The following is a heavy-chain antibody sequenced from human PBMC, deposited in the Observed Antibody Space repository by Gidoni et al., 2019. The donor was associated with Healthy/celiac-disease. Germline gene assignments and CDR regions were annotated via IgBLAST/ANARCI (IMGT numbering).Heavy chain of an antibody. V-gene: IGHV3-15*01. CDR1: GFPFSNAW. J-gene: IGHJ3*02. CDR2: IKSKTDGGTT. CDR3: TTPAADDAFDI. Sequence: EVQLVESGGGLVKPGGSLRLSCAASGFPFSNAWMSWVRQAPGKGLEWVGRIKSKTDGGTTDYAAPVKGRFTISRDDSKNTLYLQMNSLKTEDTAVYYCTTPAADDAFDIWGQGTMVTVSS. D-gene: IGHD2-15*01.